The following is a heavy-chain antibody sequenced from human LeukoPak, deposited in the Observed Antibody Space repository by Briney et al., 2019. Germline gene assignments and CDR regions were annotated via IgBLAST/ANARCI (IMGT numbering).Heavy chain of an antibody. J-gene: IGHJ4*02. CDR3: AREESSTGVVVAATAY. V-gene: IGHV1-2*02. Sequence: GASVKVSCKASGYTFTGYYMHWVRQAPGQGLEWMGWINPNSGGTNYAQKFQGRVTMTRDTSISTAYMELSRPRSDDTAVYYCAREESSTGVVVAATAYWGQGTLVTVSS. D-gene: IGHD2-15*01. CDR1: GYTFTGYY. CDR2: INPNSGGT.